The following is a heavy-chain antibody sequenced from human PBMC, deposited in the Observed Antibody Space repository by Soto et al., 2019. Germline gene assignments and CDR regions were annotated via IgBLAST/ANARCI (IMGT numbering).Heavy chain of an antibody. V-gene: IGHV3-23*01. D-gene: IGHD6-13*01. CDR3: AKEQGRVAAALDY. J-gene: IGHJ4*02. CDR2: ITSSGSNT. Sequence: EVQLLESGGDLVQRGGSLRLSCAASGFTFSGYGMSWVRQAPGKGLEWASSITSSGSNTYYVDSVKGRFTISRDNSKNTLYLQMNSLTVEDTAVYYCAKEQGRVAAALDYWGQGTLVTVSS. CDR1: GFTFSGYG.